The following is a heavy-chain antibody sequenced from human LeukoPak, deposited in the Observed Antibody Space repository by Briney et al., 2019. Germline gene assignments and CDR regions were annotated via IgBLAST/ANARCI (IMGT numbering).Heavy chain of an antibody. CDR2: INAGNGNT. V-gene: IGHV1-3*01. CDR1: GYTFNSFG. CDR3: ARFRYSYGFDY. Sequence: ASVKVSCKTSGYTFNSFGITWLRQAPGQGLEWMGWINAGNGNTKYSQKFQGRVTITRDTSASTAYMELSSLRSEDTAVYYCARFRYSYGFDYWGQGTLVTVSS. D-gene: IGHD5-18*01. J-gene: IGHJ4*02.